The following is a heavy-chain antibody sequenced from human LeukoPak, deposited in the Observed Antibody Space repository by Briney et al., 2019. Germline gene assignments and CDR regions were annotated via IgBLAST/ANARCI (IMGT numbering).Heavy chain of an antibody. J-gene: IGHJ4*02. V-gene: IGHV7-4-1*02. CDR3: ARAPIGYDSSGYYYGGFYFDY. CDR1: GYTFTSYA. CDR2: INTNTGNP. D-gene: IGHD3-22*01. Sequence: GASVKVSCKASGYTFTSYAMNWVRQAPGQGLEWMGWINTNTGNPTYAQGFTGRFVFSLDTSVSTAYLQISSLKAEDTAVYYCARAPIGYDSSGYYYGGFYFDYWGQGTLVTVSS.